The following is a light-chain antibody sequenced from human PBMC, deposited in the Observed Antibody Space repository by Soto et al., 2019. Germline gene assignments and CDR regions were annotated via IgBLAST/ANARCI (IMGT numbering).Light chain of an antibody. CDR1: QSISSSS. CDR3: QQYGSSPLA. J-gene: IGKJ4*01. Sequence: EIVLTQSPGTLSLSPGERGTLSCRAGQSISSSSFGWYQQKPGQAPRLLIYGASIRASGIPDRFSGSGSGTDFTLTISRLEPEDFAVYYCQQYGSSPLAFGGGTKVEL. CDR2: GAS. V-gene: IGKV3-20*01.